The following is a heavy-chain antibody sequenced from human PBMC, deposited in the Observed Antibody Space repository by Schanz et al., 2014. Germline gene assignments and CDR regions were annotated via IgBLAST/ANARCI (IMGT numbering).Heavy chain of an antibody. Sequence: QVQLQESGPGLVKPSQTLSLTCTVSGASISSGGYYWDWIRLLPGKGLEWIGYISYSGSTSFNPSLKSRLTMSLDTSKNQFSPRLSSVTAADTAVYYCARHGGIPYYPMDVWGQGTTVTVSS. J-gene: IGHJ6*02. CDR1: GASISSGGYY. D-gene: IGHD3-16*01. CDR3: ARHGGIPYYPMDV. V-gene: IGHV4-31*03. CDR2: ISYSGST.